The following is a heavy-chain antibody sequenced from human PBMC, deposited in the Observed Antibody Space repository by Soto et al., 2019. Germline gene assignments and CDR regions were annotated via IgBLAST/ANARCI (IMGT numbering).Heavy chain of an antibody. V-gene: IGHV3-23*01. CDR2: ISGNGGST. D-gene: IGHD6-19*01. Sequence: EVQLLESGEGLFRLGGSLSLSWAALGLPFGTYALNWVRQAPGKGLEWVSVISGNGGSTYYADSVKGRFTISRDNSKNTLYLQMNSLRAEDTAVYYCASRSSGWYFDYWGQGTLVTVSS. J-gene: IGHJ4*02. CDR1: GLPFGTYA. CDR3: ASRSSGWYFDY.